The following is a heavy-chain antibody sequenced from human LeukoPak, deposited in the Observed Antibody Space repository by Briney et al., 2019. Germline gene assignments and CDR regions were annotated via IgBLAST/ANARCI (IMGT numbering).Heavy chain of an antibody. J-gene: IGHJ4*02. CDR1: GFTFSIYA. Sequence: GGSLRLSCAASGFTFSIYAMSWVRQAPGKGLEWVSGIRGSDYTTYYADSVKGRFTISRDNSKNTLYLQVNSLRAEDTAVYYCAKEKHYGDPATFDYWGQGTLVTVSS. V-gene: IGHV3-23*01. D-gene: IGHD4-17*01. CDR2: IRGSDYTT. CDR3: AKEKHYGDPATFDY.